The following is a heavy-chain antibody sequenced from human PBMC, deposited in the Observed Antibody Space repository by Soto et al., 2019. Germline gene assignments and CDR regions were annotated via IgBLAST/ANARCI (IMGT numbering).Heavy chain of an antibody. CDR3: ARDGAMTGVFDY. J-gene: IGHJ4*02. D-gene: IGHD3-9*01. Sequence: EVQLVESGGVLAQPGGSLRLSCAASGFTFNTFGMNWVRQAPGKGLEWISYISVTSTTIHYADSVKGRFATSRDNAKNSLYLEMDSLRVEDTAVYYCARDGAMTGVFDYWGPGTVVTVSS. V-gene: IGHV3-48*01. CDR1: GFTFNTFG. CDR2: ISVTSTTI.